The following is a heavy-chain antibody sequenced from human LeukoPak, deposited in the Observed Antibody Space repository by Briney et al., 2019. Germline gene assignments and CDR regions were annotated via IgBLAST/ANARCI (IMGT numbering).Heavy chain of an antibody. CDR3: AKDRDYSMIVVVITPGGDY. V-gene: IGHV3-23*01. CDR1: GFTFSSYA. CDR2: ISGSGGST. D-gene: IGHD3-22*01. J-gene: IGHJ4*02. Sequence: AGGSLRLSCAASGFTFSSYAMSWVRQAPGKGLEWVSAISGSGGSTYYADSVKGRFTISRDNSKNTLCLQMNSLRAEDTAVYYCAKDRDYSMIVVVITPGGDYWGQGTLVTVSS.